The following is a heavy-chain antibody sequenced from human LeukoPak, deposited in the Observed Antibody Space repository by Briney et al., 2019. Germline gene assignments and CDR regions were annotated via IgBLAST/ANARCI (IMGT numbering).Heavy chain of an antibody. CDR1: GGSISSYH. J-gene: IGHJ4*02. CDR3: AREGSGSYPHFDY. D-gene: IGHD1-26*01. Sequence: SETLSLTCTVSGGSISSYHWSWIPEPPGKLREWIGHIYYRGSTNYNPSRKSLFTISVDTYKNQFSLKLSSVTAADTAVYYCAREGSGSYPHFDYWGQGTLVTVSS. CDR2: IYYRGST. V-gene: IGHV4-59*01.